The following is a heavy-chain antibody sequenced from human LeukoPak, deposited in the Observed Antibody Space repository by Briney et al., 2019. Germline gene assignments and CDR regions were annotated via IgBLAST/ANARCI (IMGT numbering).Heavy chain of an antibody. CDR3: AKRGTYYYGSGSFYGYYYYGMDV. D-gene: IGHD3-10*01. CDR2: ISDSGGST. J-gene: IGHJ6*04. Sequence: GGSPRLSCAASGFTFSKYAMSWVRQAPGKGLEWVSAISDSGGSTYYADSVKGRFAISRDNSRTTLYLQMNSLRAEDTAVYYCAKRGTYYYGSGSFYGYYYYGMDVWGKGTTVTVSS. V-gene: IGHV3-23*01. CDR1: GFTFSKYA.